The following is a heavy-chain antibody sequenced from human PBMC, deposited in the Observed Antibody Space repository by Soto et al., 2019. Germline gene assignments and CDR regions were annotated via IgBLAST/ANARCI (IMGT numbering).Heavy chain of an antibody. CDR3: ARGSFTTYYDMTPLYRY. D-gene: IGHD3-9*01. CDR1: GGSIIGYY. Sequence: SEPLSLTCAVYGGSIIGYYWSWIRKTQGKGLEWIGEINHSGSTNYNPSLKSRVTISVDTSKNQFSLKLSSVTAADTAVYYCARGSFTTYYDMTPLYRYWGQGTLVTVSS. CDR2: INHSGST. J-gene: IGHJ4*02. V-gene: IGHV4-34*01.